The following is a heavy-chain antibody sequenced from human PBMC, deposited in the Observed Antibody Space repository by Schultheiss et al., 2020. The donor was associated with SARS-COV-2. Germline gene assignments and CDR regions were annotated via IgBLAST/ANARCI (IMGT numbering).Heavy chain of an antibody. V-gene: IGHV3-21*01. CDR3: ARDLYSSGGSCYAY. J-gene: IGHJ4*02. CDR2: ISSSSSYI. Sequence: GGSLRLSCAASGFTFSSYAMSWVRQAPGKGLEWVSSISSSSSYIYYADSVKGRFTISRDNSKNTLYLQMNSLRAEDTAVYYCARDLYSSGGSCYAYWGQGTLVTVSS. CDR1: GFTFSSYA. D-gene: IGHD2-15*01.